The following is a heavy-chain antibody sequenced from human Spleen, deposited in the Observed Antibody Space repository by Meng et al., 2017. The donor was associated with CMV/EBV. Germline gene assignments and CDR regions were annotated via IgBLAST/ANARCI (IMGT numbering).Heavy chain of an antibody. Sequence: GESLKISCAASGFTFSSYGMHWVRQAPGKGLEWVAFIRYDGSNKYYADSVKGRFTISRDNSKNTLYLQMNSLRAEDTAVYYCAKSPGSGWYNHDYWGQGTLVTVSS. J-gene: IGHJ4*02. D-gene: IGHD6-19*01. CDR2: IRYDGSNK. CDR3: AKSPGSGWYNHDY. CDR1: GFTFSSYG. V-gene: IGHV3-30*02.